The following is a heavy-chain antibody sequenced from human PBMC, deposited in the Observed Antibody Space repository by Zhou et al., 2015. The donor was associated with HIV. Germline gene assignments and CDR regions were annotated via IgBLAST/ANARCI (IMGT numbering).Heavy chain of an antibody. V-gene: IGHV1-69*01. J-gene: IGHJ6*02. CDR2: IIPIFGTA. Sequence: QVQLVQSGAEVKKPGSSVKVSCKASGGTFSSYAISWVRQAPGQGLEWMGGIIPIFGTANYAQKFQGRVTITADESTSTAYMELSSLRSEDTAVYYCARSYSSSWYEGDYYYYGMDVWGQGTTVTVSS. CDR3: ARSYSSSWYEGDYYYYGMDV. D-gene: IGHD6-13*01. CDR1: GGTFSSYA.